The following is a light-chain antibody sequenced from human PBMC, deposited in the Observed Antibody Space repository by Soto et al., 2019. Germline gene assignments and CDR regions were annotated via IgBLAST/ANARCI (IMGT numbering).Light chain of an antibody. V-gene: IGKV1-5*03. Sequence: DIQMTQSPSTLSASVGDRVTITCRASQIVSRWLAWYQKRPGKAPKLLIYKASSLESGVPARFSGSGSGTEFTLTISSLQPDDFATYYCQHYDTYPLTFGGGTKVEIK. CDR1: QIVSRW. CDR3: QHYDTYPLT. CDR2: KAS. J-gene: IGKJ4*01.